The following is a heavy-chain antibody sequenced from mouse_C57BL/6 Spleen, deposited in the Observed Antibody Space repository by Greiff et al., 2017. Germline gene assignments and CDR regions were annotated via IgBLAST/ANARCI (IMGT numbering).Heavy chain of an antibody. CDR2: IYPGDGDT. CDR3: ARSNYGSSYGFDY. Sequence: VQLQESGPELVKPGASVKISCKASGYAFSSSWMNWVKQRPGKGLEWIGRIYPGDGDTNYNGKFKGKATLTADKSSSTAYMQLSSLTSEDSAVYFCARSNYGSSYGFDYWRQGTTLTVSS. D-gene: IGHD1-1*01. J-gene: IGHJ2*01. CDR1: GYAFSSSW. V-gene: IGHV1-82*01.